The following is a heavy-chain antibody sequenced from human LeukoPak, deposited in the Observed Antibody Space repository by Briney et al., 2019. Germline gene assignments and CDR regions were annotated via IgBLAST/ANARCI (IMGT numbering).Heavy chain of an antibody. V-gene: IGHV3-23*01. CDR1: GFTCSSYA. Sequence: GKSLRLSCTASGFTCSSYAMSWVRQAPGKGLEWVSVISNSGARTSYADSVKGRYNISSGNSKNTLYLQMNSLRAEDTAVYYCANDPSSLTPALRYFDWPIDYWGQGTLVTVSS. CDR3: ANDPSSLTPALRYFDWPIDY. J-gene: IGHJ4*02. D-gene: IGHD3-9*01. CDR2: ISNSGART.